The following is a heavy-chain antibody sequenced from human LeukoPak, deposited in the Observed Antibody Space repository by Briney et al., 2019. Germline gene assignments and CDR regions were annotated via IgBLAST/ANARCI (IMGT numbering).Heavy chain of an antibody. V-gene: IGHV3-30-3*01. J-gene: IGHJ4*02. CDR3: ARLGDDPFIDSYNPDYYFDY. D-gene: IGHD5-18*01. CDR1: GFTFSSYA. Sequence: GGSLRLSCAASGFTFSSYAMHWVRQAPGKGLEWVAVISYDGSNKYYADSVKGRFTISRDNSKNTLYLQMNSLRAEDTAVYYCARLGDDPFIDSYNPDYYFDYWGQGTLVTVSS. CDR2: ISYDGSNK.